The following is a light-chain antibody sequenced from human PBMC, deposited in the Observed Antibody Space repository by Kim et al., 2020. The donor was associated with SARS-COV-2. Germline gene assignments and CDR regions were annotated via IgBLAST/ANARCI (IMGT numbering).Light chain of an antibody. Sequence: QSITMSCTGPSSDVGDYNYVSWYKQHPGKAPKLMIHDVGNRPSGVSNRFSGSKSGNTASLTISGLQAEDEADYYCCSYTGSSTAYVFGTGTKVTVL. CDR2: DVG. V-gene: IGLV2-14*03. CDR1: SSDVGDYNY. CDR3: CSYTGSSTAYV. J-gene: IGLJ1*01.